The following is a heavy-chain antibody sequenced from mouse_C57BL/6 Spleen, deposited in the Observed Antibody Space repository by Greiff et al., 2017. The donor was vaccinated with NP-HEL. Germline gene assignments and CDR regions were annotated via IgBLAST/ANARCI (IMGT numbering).Heavy chain of an antibody. V-gene: IGHV1-82*01. D-gene: IGHD1-1*02. CDR3: GRYYGRYFDV. CDR2: IYPGDGDT. J-gene: IGHJ1*01. Sequence: VQLQQSGPELVKPGASVKISCKASGYAFSSSWMNWVKQRPGKGLEWIGRIYPGDGDTNYNGKFKGKATLTADKSSSTAYMQLRSLTSEDSAVYFCGRYYGRYFDVWGPGTTVTVSS. CDR1: GYAFSSSW.